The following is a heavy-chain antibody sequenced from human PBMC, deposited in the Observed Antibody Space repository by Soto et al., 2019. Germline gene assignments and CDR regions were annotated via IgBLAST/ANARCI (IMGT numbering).Heavy chain of an antibody. D-gene: IGHD5-12*01. J-gene: IGHJ6*02. CDR1: GFTFGDYA. V-gene: IGHV3-49*04. CDR3: VKARGITSGYIFYYYYGMDV. CDR2: IRSKAYGGTT. Sequence: GGSLRLSCTASGFTFGDYAMSWVRQAPGKGLEWVGFIRSKAYGGTTEYAASVKGRFTISRDDSKSIAYLQMNSLKTEDTAVYYCVKARGITSGYIFYYYYGMDVWGQGTTVTVSS.